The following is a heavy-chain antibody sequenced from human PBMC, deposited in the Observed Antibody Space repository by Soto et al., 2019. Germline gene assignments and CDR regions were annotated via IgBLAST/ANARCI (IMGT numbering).Heavy chain of an antibody. CDR2: IYYTGNH. V-gene: IGHV4-61*01. J-gene: IGHJ5*02. Sequence: PSETLSLTCSVSGGSVSSGYYWNWIRQPPGKGLEWIGYIYYTGNHNYNPSLKSRVTMSVDTSKNQFSLNLNSVTAADTAVYYCARDRMGSAPPRAWGQGIMVTVSS. CDR3: ARDRMGSAPPRA. D-gene: IGHD6-25*01. CDR1: GGSVSSGYY.